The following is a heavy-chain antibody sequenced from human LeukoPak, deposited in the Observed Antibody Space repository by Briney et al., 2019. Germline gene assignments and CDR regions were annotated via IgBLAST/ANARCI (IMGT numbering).Heavy chain of an antibody. V-gene: IGHV4-61*05. CDR3: ARAAVVVPAAIVWFDP. Sequence: SETLSLTCTVSGGSISSSSYYWGWIRQPPGKGLEWIGYIYYSGSTNYNPSLKSRVTISVDTSKNQFSLKLSSVTAADTAVYYCARAAVVVPAAIVWFDPWGQGTLVTVSS. CDR2: IYYSGST. CDR1: GGSISSSSYY. D-gene: IGHD2-2*02. J-gene: IGHJ5*02.